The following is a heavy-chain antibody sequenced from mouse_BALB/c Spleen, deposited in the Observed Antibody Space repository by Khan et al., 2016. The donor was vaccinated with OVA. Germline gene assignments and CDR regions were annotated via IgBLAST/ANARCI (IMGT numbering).Heavy chain of an antibody. V-gene: IGHV3-2*02. D-gene: IGHD1-2*01. Sequence: EVKLLESGPGLVKPSQSLSLTCTVTGYSITSGYGWNWIRQFPGNKLELMGYISYSGSTNYNPSLKSRISITRDTSNNQFFLQLNSVTTEDTAAYYCARTARIKYWGQGTTLTVSS. CDR1: GYSITSGYG. CDR2: ISYSGST. J-gene: IGHJ2*01. CDR3: ARTARIKY.